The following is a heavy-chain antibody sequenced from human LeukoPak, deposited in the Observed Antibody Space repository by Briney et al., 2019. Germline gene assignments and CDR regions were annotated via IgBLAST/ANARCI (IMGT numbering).Heavy chain of an antibody. CDR2: IYPGDSDT. D-gene: IGHD3-22*01. CDR1: GYSFTSYW. J-gene: IGHJ4*02. Sequence: GESLKISCKGSGYSFTSYWIGWVRQMPGKGLEWMGIIYPGDSDTRYSPSFQGQVTISADKSISTAYLQWISLKASDTAMYYCARQGGRYYDSAPFDYWGQGTLVTVSS. CDR3: ARQGGRYYDSAPFDY. V-gene: IGHV5-51*01.